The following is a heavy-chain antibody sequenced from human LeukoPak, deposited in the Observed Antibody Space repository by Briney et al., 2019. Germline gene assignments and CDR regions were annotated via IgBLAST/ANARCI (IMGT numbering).Heavy chain of an antibody. CDR3: ARKTLNKLAVAEVYYGMDV. CDR1: GYTFTSYG. J-gene: IGHJ6*02. CDR2: ISAGNGNT. Sequence: ASVKVSCKASGYTFTSYGISWVRQAPGQGLEWMGWISAGNGNTKYSQKFQGRVTITRDTSASTAYMELSSLRSEDTAVYYCARKTLNKLAVAEVYYGMDVWGQGTTVTVSS. D-gene: IGHD6-19*01. V-gene: IGHV1-18*01.